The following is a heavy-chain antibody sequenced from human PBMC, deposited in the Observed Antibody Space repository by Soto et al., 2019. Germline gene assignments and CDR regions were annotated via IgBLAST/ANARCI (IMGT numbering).Heavy chain of an antibody. Sequence: EVQLLDSGGGLVHPGGSLRLSCAASGFNFGYYAMGWVRQAPGKGLEWVSVTSDSGGTTYYANSVKGRFTISRDNYKNKLYLQMNSLRAEDTAIYYCAKDATRSDGWYYFDYWGQGSLVTVSS. CDR3: AKDATRSDGWYYFDY. CDR1: GFNFGYYA. V-gene: IGHV3-23*01. D-gene: IGHD6-19*01. J-gene: IGHJ4*02. CDR2: TSDSGGTT.